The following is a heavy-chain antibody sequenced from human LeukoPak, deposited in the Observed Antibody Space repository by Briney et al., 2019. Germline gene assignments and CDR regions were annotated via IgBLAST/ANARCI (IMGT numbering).Heavy chain of an antibody. D-gene: IGHD3-22*01. J-gene: IGHJ4*02. CDR2: ISSSSSYI. V-gene: IGHV3-21*01. CDR1: GFTFSSYS. Sequence: GGSLRLSCAASGFTFSSYSMNWVRQAPGKGLEWVSSISSSSSYIYYADSVKGRFTISRDNAKNSLYLQMNSLRPEDTAVYYCASPGNYYDSSPETNYFDYWGQGTLVTVSS. CDR3: ASPGNYYDSSPETNYFDY.